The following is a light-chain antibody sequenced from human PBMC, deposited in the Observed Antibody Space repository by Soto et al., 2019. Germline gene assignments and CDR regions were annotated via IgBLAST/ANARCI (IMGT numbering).Light chain of an antibody. CDR2: SAS. V-gene: IGKV3-20*01. CDR1: QSVTSSS. CDR3: HQYGSSPWT. Sequence: EFVLTQSPGTLSLSPGERATLSCRASQSVTSSSLAWYQQKPGQAPRLLIYSASGRATGIPDRFSGSGSGTDFTLTISRLEPEDFAVYYCHQYGSSPWTFGQGTKVEIK. J-gene: IGKJ1*01.